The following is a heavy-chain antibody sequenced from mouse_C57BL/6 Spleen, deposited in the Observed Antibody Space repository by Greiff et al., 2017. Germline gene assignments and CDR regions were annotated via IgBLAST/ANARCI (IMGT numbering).Heavy chain of an antibody. CDR2: FHPYNDDT. V-gene: IGHV1-47*01. D-gene: IGHD2-1*01. CDR1: GYTFTTYP. J-gene: IGHJ1*03. Sequence: VQLVESGAELVKPGASVKMSCKASGYTFTTYPIEWMKQNHGKSLEWIGNFHPYNDDTKYNEKFKGKATLTVEKSSSTVYLELSRLTSDDSAVYYCARGIYYGNYEGYFDVWGTGTTVTVSS. CDR3: ARGIYYGNYEGYFDV.